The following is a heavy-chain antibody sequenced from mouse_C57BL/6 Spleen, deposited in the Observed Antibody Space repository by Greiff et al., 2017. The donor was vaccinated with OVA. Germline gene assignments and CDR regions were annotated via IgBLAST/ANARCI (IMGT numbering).Heavy chain of an antibody. Sequence: QVQLQQPGAELVKPGASVKLSCKASGYTFTSYWMHWVKQRPGPGLEWIGMIHPNSGSTNYNEKFKSKATLTVDKSSSTAYMQLSSLTSEDSAVYYCARGLLRGAMDYWGQGTSVTVSS. CDR1: GYTFTSYW. D-gene: IGHD2-3*01. CDR3: ARGLLRGAMDY. J-gene: IGHJ4*01. CDR2: IHPNSGST. V-gene: IGHV1-64*01.